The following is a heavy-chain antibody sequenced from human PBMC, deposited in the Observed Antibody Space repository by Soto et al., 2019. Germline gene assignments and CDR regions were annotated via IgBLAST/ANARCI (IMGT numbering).Heavy chain of an antibody. V-gene: IGHV4-39*01. CDR2: VSDSGST. CDR1: DASTNSSGHY. J-gene: IGHJ4*02. Sequence: SETLSLTCTVSDASTNSSGHYWGWIRQPPGKALEGSGSVSDSGSTYYNLSLKSRVTISVDKSKNQFSLTLTSVTAADTAVYFCARRRRRDWLVFTPPASFDSWGQGLLVTVSS. D-gene: IGHD6-6*01. CDR3: ARRRRRDWLVFTPPASFDS.